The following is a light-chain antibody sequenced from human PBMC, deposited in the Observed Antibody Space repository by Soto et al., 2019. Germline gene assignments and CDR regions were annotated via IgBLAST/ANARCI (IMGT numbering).Light chain of an antibody. CDR3: QRYYWRPLP. J-gene: IGKJ4*01. CDR2: GAT. CDR1: QTVRDN. Sequence: EFVRAQSPCTLSVSPGERATLSCRASQTVRDNLGWYQQNPGQPPRLLIYGATTRATGIPARFSGRGSGTDFTLTISSLQSEDLAVYYCQRYYWRPLPFGGGTKVDIK. V-gene: IGKV3D-15*01.